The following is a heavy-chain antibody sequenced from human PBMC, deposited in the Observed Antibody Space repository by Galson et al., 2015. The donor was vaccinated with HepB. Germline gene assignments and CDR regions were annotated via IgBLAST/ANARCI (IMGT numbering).Heavy chain of an antibody. J-gene: IGHJ4*02. V-gene: IGHV3-33*08. CDR3: ARGSRGWIWFGEFLFDY. CDR2: IWYDGGNK. CDR1: GFTFSSYG. D-gene: IGHD3-10*01. Sequence: SLRLSCAASGFTFSSYGMHWVRQAPGKGLEWVAVIWYDGGNKYYADSVKGRFTISRENSKNTLYLQMNSLRAEDTAVYYCARGSRGWIWFGEFLFDYWGQGTLVTVSS.